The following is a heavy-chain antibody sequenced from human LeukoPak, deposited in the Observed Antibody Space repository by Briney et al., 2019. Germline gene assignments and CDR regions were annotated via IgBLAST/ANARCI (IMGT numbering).Heavy chain of an antibody. D-gene: IGHD2-21*02. CDR1: GFTFSDYS. CDR3: ARLVVTAHDAFDI. V-gene: IGHV3-48*04. CDR2: ISSSSRTI. Sequence: PGGSLRLSCAASGFTFSDYSMNWVRQAPGKGLEWLSYISSSSRTIYYADSVRGRFTISRDNAKNSLYLQMNSLRAEDTAVYYCARLVVTAHDAFDIWGQGTMVTVSS. J-gene: IGHJ3*02.